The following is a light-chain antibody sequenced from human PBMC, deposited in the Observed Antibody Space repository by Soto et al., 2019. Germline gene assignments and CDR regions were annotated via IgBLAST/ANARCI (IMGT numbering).Light chain of an antibody. V-gene: IGKV3-20*01. CDR2: GAS. Sequence: EIVLTQSPGTLSVSPGERATVSCRASQTVSSGFLAWYQQKVGQAPRLLIYGASTRATGIPDRFSGSGSGTDFTLTIDRLEPEDFAVYYCHQYYISPTTFGGGTKVDIK. CDR3: HQYYISPTT. J-gene: IGKJ4*01. CDR1: QTVSSGF.